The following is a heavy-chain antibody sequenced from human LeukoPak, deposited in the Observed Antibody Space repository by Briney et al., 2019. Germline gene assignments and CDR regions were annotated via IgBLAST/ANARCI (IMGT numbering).Heavy chain of an antibody. Sequence: ASVKVSCKASGYTFTSYYMHWVRQAPGQGLEWMGIINPSGGSTSYAQKFQGRVTMTRDTSTSTVYMELSSLRSEDTAVYYCARATRNYYDSSGYAFDIWGQGTMVTVSS. CDR2: INPSGGST. D-gene: IGHD3-22*01. CDR3: ARATRNYYDSSGYAFDI. CDR1: GYTFTSYY. V-gene: IGHV1-46*01. J-gene: IGHJ3*02.